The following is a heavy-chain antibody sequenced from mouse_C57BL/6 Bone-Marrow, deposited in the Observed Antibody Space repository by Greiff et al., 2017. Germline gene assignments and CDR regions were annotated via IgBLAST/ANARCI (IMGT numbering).Heavy chain of an antibody. CDR1: GYTFTSYW. V-gene: IGHV1-59*01. D-gene: IGHD1-1*01. CDR2: IDPSDSYT. CDR3: ARPLSTVVDYYAMDY. Sequence: VKLQQPGAELVRPGTSVKLSCKASGYTFTSYWMHWVKQRPGQGLEWIGVIDPSDSYTNYNQKFKGKATLTVDTSSSTAYMQLSSLTSEDSAVYYCARPLSTVVDYYAMDYWGQGTSVTVSS. J-gene: IGHJ4*01.